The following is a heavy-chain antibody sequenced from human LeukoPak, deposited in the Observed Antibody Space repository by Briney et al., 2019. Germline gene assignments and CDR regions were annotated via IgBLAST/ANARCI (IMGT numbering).Heavy chain of an antibody. D-gene: IGHD6-19*01. Sequence: GGSLRLSCAASGFTFSSYAMSWVRQAPGKELEWVSAISGSGGSTYYADSVKGRFTISRDNSKNTLYLQMNSLRAEDTAVYYCAKASHSSNGWYFDYWGQGTLVTVSS. CDR2: ISGSGGST. CDR3: AKASHSSNGWYFDY. V-gene: IGHV3-23*01. CDR1: GFTFSSYA. J-gene: IGHJ4*02.